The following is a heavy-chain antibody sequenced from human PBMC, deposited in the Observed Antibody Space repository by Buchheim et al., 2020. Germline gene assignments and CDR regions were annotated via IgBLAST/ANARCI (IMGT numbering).Heavy chain of an antibody. J-gene: IGHJ6*03. CDR3: AKRGVDNYYMDV. Sequence: EVQLLESGGGLIQPGGSLRLSCAASGFTFSNYVMSWVRQAPGKGLEWVSGITDSSAGTYYAASVKGRFTIPRDNSKKQLYLQMNSLRAEDTALYYCAKRGVDNYYMDVWGKGTT. V-gene: IGHV3-23*01. D-gene: IGHD3-10*01. CDR1: GFTFSNYV. CDR2: ITDSSAGT.